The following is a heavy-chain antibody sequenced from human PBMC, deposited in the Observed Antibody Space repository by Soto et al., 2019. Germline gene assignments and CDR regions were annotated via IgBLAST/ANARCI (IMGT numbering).Heavy chain of an antibody. J-gene: IGHJ4*02. CDR3: ARSLSPYSSGWSDY. V-gene: IGHV3-48*01. Sequence: GGSLRLSCAASGFTFSSYSMNWVRQAPGKGLEWVSYISSSSSSISYADSVKGRFTISRDNAKNSLYLQMNSLRAEDTAVYYCARSLSPYSSGWSDYWGQGTLVTVS. D-gene: IGHD6-19*01. CDR1: GFTFSSYS. CDR2: ISSSSSSI.